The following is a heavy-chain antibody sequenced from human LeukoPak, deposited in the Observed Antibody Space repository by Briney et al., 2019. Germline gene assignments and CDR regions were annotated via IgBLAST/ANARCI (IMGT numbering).Heavy chain of an antibody. CDR1: GYTFTGYY. CDR2: INPNSGGT. Sequence: ASVKVSCKASGYTFTGYYMHWVRQAPGQGLEWMGRINPNSGGTNYAQKFQGRVTMTRDTSISTAYMEMSTLRSYDTAAYHCARDVSGDHDFDYWGQGTLVTVSS. D-gene: IGHD4-17*01. CDR3: ARDVSGDHDFDY. V-gene: IGHV1-2*06. J-gene: IGHJ4*02.